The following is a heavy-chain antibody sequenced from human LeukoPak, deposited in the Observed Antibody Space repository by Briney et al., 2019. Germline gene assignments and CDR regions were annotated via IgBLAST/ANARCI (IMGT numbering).Heavy chain of an antibody. D-gene: IGHD4-23*01. CDR3: ARDPNYGGNLGAFDI. J-gene: IGHJ3*02. CDR2: ISAYNGNT. CDR1: GYTFTSYG. Sequence: GASVTVSCTASGYTFTSYGISWVRQAPGQGLEWMGWISAYNGNTNYAQKLQGRVTMTTDTSTSTAYMELRSLRSDDTAVYYCARDPNYGGNLGAFDIWGQGTMVTVSS. V-gene: IGHV1-18*01.